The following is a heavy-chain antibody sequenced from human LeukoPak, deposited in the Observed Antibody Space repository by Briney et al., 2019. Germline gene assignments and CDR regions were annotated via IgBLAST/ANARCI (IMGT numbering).Heavy chain of an antibody. CDR1: GGSISSSSYY. J-gene: IGHJ4*02. Sequence: SETLSLTCTVSGGSISSSSYYWVWIRQPPGKGLEWIGSIYYSGNTYYNPSLKSRVSISLNTSKNQFSLKLSSVTAADTAVYYCARRYYYDSSGRDPFDCWGQGTLVTVSS. D-gene: IGHD3-22*01. V-gene: IGHV4-39*01. CDR2: IYYSGNT. CDR3: ARRYYYDSSGRDPFDC.